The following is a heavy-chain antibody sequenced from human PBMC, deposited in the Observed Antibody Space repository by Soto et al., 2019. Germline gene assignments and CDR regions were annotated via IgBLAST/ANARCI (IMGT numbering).Heavy chain of an antibody. CDR3: ARRVETNGWNGFGDDKYYFDF. CDR1: GYTFTSYD. Sequence: QVQLVQSGAEVRKPGASVKVSCEASGYTFTSYDIYWVRQATGQGLEWMGWLNPNTGNSGYAQKFQGRITVTSDTAINTVHMELSSLRSEDTAVYYCARRVETNGWNGFGDDKYYFDFWGQGTLVTVSS. D-gene: IGHD1-1*01. J-gene: IGHJ4*02. V-gene: IGHV1-8*01. CDR2: LNPNTGNS.